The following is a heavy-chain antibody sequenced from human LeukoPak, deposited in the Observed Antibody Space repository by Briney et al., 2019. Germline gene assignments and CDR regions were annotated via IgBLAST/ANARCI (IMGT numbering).Heavy chain of an antibody. CDR2: ISYDGSNK. D-gene: IGHD5-24*01. Sequence: GGSLRLSCAASGFTFSTYAMHWVRQTPGKGLGWVAVISYDGSNKYYADSVKGRFTISRDNSKNTLYLQMNSLRPEDTAVYCCARGQEGYAGPPDYWGQGTLVTVSS. CDR1: GFTFSTYA. V-gene: IGHV3-30-3*01. CDR3: ARGQEGYAGPPDY. J-gene: IGHJ4*02.